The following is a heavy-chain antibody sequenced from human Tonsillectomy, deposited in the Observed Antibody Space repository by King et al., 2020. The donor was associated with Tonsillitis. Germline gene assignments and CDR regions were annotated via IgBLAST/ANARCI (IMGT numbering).Heavy chain of an antibody. CDR2: ISYDASNK. Sequence: QVQLVESGGGVVQPGRSLRLSCAASGFTFSSYGMHWVRQAPGKGLEWVAVISYDASNKYYADSVKGRFTISRDNSKNTLYLQMNSLRAEDTAVYYCAKGTYCSRTSCYWGDYYYGMDVWGQGTTVTVSS. CDR1: GFTFSSYG. D-gene: IGHD2-2*01. V-gene: IGHV3-30*18. J-gene: IGHJ6*02. CDR3: AKGTYCSRTSCYWGDYYYGMDV.